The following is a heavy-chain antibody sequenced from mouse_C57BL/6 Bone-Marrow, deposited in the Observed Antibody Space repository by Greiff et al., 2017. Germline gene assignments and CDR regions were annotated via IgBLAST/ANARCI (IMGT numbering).Heavy chain of an antibody. D-gene: IGHD5-5*01. CDR2: IYPGSGST. Sequence: QVQLKESGAELVKPGASVKMSCKASGYTFTSYWITWVKQRPGQGLEWIGDIYPGSGSTNYNEKFKSKATLTVDTSSSTAYMQLSSLTSEDSAVYYCARWGLPNYFDYWGQGTTLTVSS. V-gene: IGHV1-55*01. CDR3: ARWGLPNYFDY. J-gene: IGHJ2*01. CDR1: GYTFTSYW.